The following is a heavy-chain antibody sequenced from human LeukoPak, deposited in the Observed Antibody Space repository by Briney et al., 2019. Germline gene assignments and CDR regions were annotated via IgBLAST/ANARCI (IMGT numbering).Heavy chain of an antibody. CDR1: SGSFCADY. Sequence: SETLSLTCAVYSGSFCADYWTWIRQPPGKGLEWSGKINHSGSTDYNPSLKSRVAISVDTSKKQFSLRLSSVTAADTAVYYCARGWVPYYFDSSTYPRDYYMDVWGKGTTVTVSS. D-gene: IGHD3-22*01. CDR2: INHSGST. V-gene: IGHV4-34*01. CDR3: ARGWVPYYFDSSTYPRDYYMDV. J-gene: IGHJ6*03.